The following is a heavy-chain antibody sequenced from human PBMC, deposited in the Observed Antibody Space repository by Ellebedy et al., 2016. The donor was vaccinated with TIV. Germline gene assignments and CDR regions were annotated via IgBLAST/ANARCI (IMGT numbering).Heavy chain of an antibody. CDR2: ISSSSSYI. Sequence: PGGSLRLSCAASVFTFSSYSMNWVRQAPGKGLEWVSSISSSSSYIYYADSVKGRFTISRDNAKNSLYLQMNSLRAEDTAVYYCASRAHIVATIAIDYWGQGTLVTVSS. J-gene: IGHJ4*02. CDR1: VFTFSSYS. D-gene: IGHD5-12*01. V-gene: IGHV3-21*01. CDR3: ASRAHIVATIAIDY.